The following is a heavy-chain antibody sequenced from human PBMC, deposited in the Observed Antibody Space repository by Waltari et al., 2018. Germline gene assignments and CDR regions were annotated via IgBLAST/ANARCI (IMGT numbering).Heavy chain of an antibody. CDR3: ARDGSETYCDL. CDR1: GGTFGRFA. Sequence: QVQVIQSGAEVKKPGSSVKVSCQASGGTFGRFAVSWVRQAPGQGLQWMGRIVHRHGTRKSAQSFKDRVTITADDSTGTVYMELSRLAPDDTAVYYCARDGSETYCDLWGQGTLVTVSS. J-gene: IGHJ5*02. CDR2: IVHRHGTR. D-gene: IGHD3-10*01. V-gene: IGHV1-69*11.